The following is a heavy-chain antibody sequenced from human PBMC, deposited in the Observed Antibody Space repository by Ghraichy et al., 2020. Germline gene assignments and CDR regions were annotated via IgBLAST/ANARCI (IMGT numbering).Heavy chain of an antibody. D-gene: IGHD3-3*01. CDR2: ISHSGDNI. V-gene: IGHV3-21*01. CDR1: GFTVNSFY. J-gene: IGHJ4*02. Sequence: GGSPRLSCAPSGFTVNSFYMNWFRQAPGQGLEWVSAISHSGDNIYKADSVKGRFTISRDLAENSLYLQMNSLRVEDTAVYYCARGWSGPDYWGQGTLVTVSS. CDR3: ARGWSGPDY.